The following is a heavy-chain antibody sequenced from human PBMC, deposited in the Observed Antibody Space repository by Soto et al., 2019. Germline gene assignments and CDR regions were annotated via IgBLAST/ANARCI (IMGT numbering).Heavy chain of an antibody. D-gene: IGHD2-2*01. Sequence: QVQLQESGPGLVKPSQTLSLTCTVSGGSISGGGAHWTWIRQHPGKGLEWIGYIYYTGYTYYNPSLKIRVSISVDTSKNQFSLKLTSVTAADTAVYYCARRAEPAYCSSTSCPNWFDPWGQGTLVTVSS. CDR2: IYYTGYT. J-gene: IGHJ5*02. V-gene: IGHV4-31*03. CDR1: GGSISGGGAH. CDR3: ARRAEPAYCSSTSCPNWFDP.